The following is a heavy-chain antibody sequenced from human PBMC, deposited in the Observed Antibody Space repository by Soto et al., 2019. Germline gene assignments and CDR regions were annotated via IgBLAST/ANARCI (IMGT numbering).Heavy chain of an antibody. V-gene: IGHV3-23*01. CDR2: ISESGDNA. D-gene: IGHD6-13*01. J-gene: IGHJ4*02. CDR1: GFPFNTYA. CDR3: TRVVVEIAAAGPHDY. Sequence: GGSLRLSCAASGFPFNTYAMSWVRQAPGKGPEWVSAISESGDNAFYADSVQGRFTISRDNAEHSLYLQMNSLRAEDTAVYYCTRVVVEIAAAGPHDYWGQGTLVTVSS.